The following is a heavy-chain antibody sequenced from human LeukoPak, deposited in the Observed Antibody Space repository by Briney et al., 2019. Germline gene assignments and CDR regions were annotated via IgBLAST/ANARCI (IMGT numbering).Heavy chain of an antibody. Sequence: ASVKVSCKASGYIFTGYYMHWVRQAPGQGLEWMGWINPNSGGTNYAQKFQGRVTMTRDTSISTAYMELSRLRSDDTAVYYCALVIERMYYFDYWGQGTLVTVSS. J-gene: IGHJ4*02. CDR1: GYIFTGYY. V-gene: IGHV1-2*02. D-gene: IGHD2-21*01. CDR2: INPNSGGT. CDR3: ALVIERMYYFDY.